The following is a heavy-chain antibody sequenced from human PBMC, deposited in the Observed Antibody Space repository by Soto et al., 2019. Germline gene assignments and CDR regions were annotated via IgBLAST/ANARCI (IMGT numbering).Heavy chain of an antibody. V-gene: IGHV1-2*04. CDR3: ATWVDYGNFEGFDF. D-gene: IGHD4-17*01. Sequence: ASVKVSCKTSGYSFTDYKLHWVRQAPGQGLEWMGWVDPNGGGSNSAQKFQGSVTMTWDTSITTAYLDLTRLTTNDTATYFCATWVDYGNFEGFDFWGQGTLVTVS. CDR1: GYSFTDYK. J-gene: IGHJ4*02. CDR2: VDPNGGGS.